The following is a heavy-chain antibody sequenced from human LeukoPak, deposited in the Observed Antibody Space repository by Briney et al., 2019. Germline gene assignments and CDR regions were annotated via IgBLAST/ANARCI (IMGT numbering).Heavy chain of an antibody. CDR1: GFTFSDYY. Sequence: GGSLRLSCAASGFTFSDYYMSWIRQAPGKGLEWVSYISSSGSTIYYADSVKGRLTISRDNAKNSLYLQMNSLRAEDTAVYYCARERGSHPLGYCSGGSCGYAFDIWGQGTMVTVSS. D-gene: IGHD2-15*01. CDR2: ISSSGSTI. CDR3: ARERGSHPLGYCSGGSCGYAFDI. J-gene: IGHJ3*02. V-gene: IGHV3-11*01.